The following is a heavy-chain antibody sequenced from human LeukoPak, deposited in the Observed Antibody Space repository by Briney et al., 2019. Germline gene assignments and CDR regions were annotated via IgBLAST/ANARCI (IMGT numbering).Heavy chain of an antibody. V-gene: IGHV4-4*07. CDR1: GGSISSYY. D-gene: IGHD3-16*01. CDR3: ARGDRQVGQSGQIHDYVWRPKYYFDY. CDR2: IYTSGST. Sequence: SETLSLTCPVSGGSISSYYWSWIRQPAGKGLEWIGRIYTSGSTNYNPSLKSRVTMSVDTSKNQFSLKLSSVTAADTAVYYCARGDRQVGQSGQIHDYVWRPKYYFDYWGQGTLVTVSS. J-gene: IGHJ4*02.